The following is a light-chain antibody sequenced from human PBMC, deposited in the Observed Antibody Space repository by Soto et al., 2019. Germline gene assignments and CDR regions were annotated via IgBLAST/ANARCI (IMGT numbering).Light chain of an antibody. J-gene: IGKJ4*01. CDR3: QQYGSSLLT. CDR2: GAS. CDR1: QSVSSSY. Sequence: EIVLTQSPGTFSLSPGDRATLSCRASQSVSSSYLAWYQQKPGQAPRLLIYGASSRATGIPDRFSGSGSGTDFTLTISRLEPEDFAVYYCQQYGSSLLTFGGGTKVDIK. V-gene: IGKV3-20*01.